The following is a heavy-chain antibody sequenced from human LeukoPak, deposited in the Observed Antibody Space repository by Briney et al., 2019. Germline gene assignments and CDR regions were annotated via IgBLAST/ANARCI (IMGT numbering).Heavy chain of an antibody. CDR2: ISFGGATS. J-gene: IGHJ3*02. Sequence: PGGSLRLSCAASGFTFSTYAMSWVRQAPGKGLEWVSAISFGGATSYYAASVEGRFTISRDNFKNSLYLQMNSLRADDTAVYYCAKDGSSGIAATADAFDIWGQGTMVTVSS. D-gene: IGHD6-13*01. CDR3: AKDGSSGIAATADAFDI. CDR1: GFTFSTYA. V-gene: IGHV3-23*01.